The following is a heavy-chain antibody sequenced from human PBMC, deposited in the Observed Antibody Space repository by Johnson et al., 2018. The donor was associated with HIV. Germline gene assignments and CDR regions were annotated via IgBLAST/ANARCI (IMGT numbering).Heavy chain of an antibody. J-gene: IGHJ3*02. Sequence: QVQLVESGGGVVQPGRSLRLSCAASGFTFSSYGMHWVRQAPGKGLEWVAVIGYDGSNKYYADSVKGRFTISRDNSKNTLFLEMNSLKAEDTAVYYCARESLEFWSRGAFDIWGQGTMVTVSS. V-gene: IGHV3-33*01. CDR3: ARESLEFWSRGAFDI. CDR1: GFTFSSYG. D-gene: IGHD3-10*01. CDR2: IGYDGSNK.